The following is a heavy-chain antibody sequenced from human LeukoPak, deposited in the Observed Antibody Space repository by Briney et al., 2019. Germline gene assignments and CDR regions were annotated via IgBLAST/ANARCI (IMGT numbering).Heavy chain of an antibody. CDR3: AKDSYYDVWSGYYRTPQYNWFDP. D-gene: IGHD3-3*01. CDR2: ISGDGGST. J-gene: IGHJ5*02. V-gene: IGHV3-43*02. Sequence: GGSLRLSCAASGFTFDDYAMHWVRQAPGKGLEWVSLISGDGGSTYYADSVKGRFTISRDNSKNSLYLQMNSLRTEDTALYYCAKDSYYDVWSGYYRTPQYNWFDPWGQGTLVTVSS. CDR1: GFTFDDYA.